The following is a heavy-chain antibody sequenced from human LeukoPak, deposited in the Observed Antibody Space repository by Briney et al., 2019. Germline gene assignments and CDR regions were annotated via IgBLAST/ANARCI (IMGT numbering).Heavy chain of an antibody. V-gene: IGHV3-23*01. J-gene: IGHJ3*01. CDR2: ISGSGGST. CDR3: AKPPTSCGGDCART. CDR1: GFTFSSYA. Sequence: TGGSLRLSCAASGFTFSSYAMSWVRQAPGKGLEWVSAISGSGGSTYYVDSVKGRFTISRDNSKNTLYLQMNSLRAEDTAVYYCAKPPTSCGGDCARTWGQGTMVIVSS. D-gene: IGHD2-21*02.